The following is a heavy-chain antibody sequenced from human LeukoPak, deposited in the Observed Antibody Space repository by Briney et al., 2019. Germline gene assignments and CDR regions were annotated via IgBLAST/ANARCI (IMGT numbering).Heavy chain of an antibody. Sequence: GESLKISCQGSGYLFSTYWIGWVRQLPGKGLEWMGIILPGDSDLRYSPSFQGQVTISADKSIRTAYLQWSSLKASDTAMYYCARNSENTNGCYGEFDPWGQGTLVTVSS. CDR1: GYLFSTYW. CDR3: ARNSENTNGCYGEFDP. V-gene: IGHV5-51*01. CDR2: ILPGDSDL. D-gene: IGHD6-19*01. J-gene: IGHJ5*02.